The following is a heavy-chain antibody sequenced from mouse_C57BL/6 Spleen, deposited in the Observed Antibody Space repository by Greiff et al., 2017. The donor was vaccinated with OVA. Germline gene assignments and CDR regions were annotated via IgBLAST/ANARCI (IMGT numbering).Heavy chain of an antibody. J-gene: IGHJ4*01. CDR1: GYTFTSYW. Sequence: VQLQQPGAELVKPGASVKLSCKASGYTFTSYWMQWVKQRPGQGLEWIGEIDPSDSYTNYNQKFKGKATLTVDTSSSTAYMQLSSLTSEDAAVYYYARKYCGGAVDYWGQGTSVTVSS. D-gene: IGHD1-1*02. CDR3: ARKYCGGAVDY. V-gene: IGHV1-50*01. CDR2: IDPSDSYT.